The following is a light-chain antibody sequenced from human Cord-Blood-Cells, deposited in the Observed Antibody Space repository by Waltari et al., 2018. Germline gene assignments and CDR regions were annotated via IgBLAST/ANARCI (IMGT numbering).Light chain of an antibody. V-gene: IGKV3-15*01. Sequence: EIVMTQSPATLPVSPGETAILSCRASQSVSSNLAWYQQKPGQAPRLLIHGASTRATGIPARFRGSGSGTEFTLTISSLQSEDFAVYYCQQYNNWPPYTFGQGTKLEIK. CDR2: GAS. J-gene: IGKJ2*01. CDR1: QSVSSN. CDR3: QQYNNWPPYT.